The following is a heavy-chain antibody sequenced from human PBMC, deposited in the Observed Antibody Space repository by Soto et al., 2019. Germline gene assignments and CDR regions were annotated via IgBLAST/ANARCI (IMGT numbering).Heavy chain of an antibody. Sequence: EVQLVESGGGLVKPGGSLRLSCAASGFTFIKAYMNWVRQAPGKGLEWIGQIDSKLDADKTDFAAPVKGRFTLSRDDSKNTGYLQMNGLEIEDAGMDYCVTSFTAVATARFDYWGQGTLVTVSS. CDR3: VTSFTAVATARFDY. D-gene: IGHD2-21*02. V-gene: IGHV3-15*04. CDR2: IDSKLDADKT. J-gene: IGHJ4*02. CDR1: GFTFIKAY.